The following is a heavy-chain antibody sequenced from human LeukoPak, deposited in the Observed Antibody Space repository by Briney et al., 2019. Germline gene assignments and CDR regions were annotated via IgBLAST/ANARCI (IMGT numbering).Heavy chain of an antibody. Sequence: GASVKVSCKVSGYTLTELSMHWVRQAPGKGLEWMGGFDPEDGETIYAQKFQGRVTMTEDTSTDTAYMELSSLRSDDTAVYYCATGGVPAAILVQGIDYWGQGTLVTVSS. CDR1: GYTLTELS. CDR3: ATGGVPAAILVQGIDY. CDR2: FDPEDGET. V-gene: IGHV1-24*01. D-gene: IGHD2-2*01. J-gene: IGHJ4*02.